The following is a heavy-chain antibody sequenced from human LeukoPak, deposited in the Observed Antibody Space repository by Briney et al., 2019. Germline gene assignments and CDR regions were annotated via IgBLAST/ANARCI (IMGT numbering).Heavy chain of an antibody. CDR1: GFTFISSA. D-gene: IGHD6-6*01. Sequence: GTSVKVSCKASGFTFISSAMQWVRQARGQRLEWIGWIVVGSGNTNYAQKLQERVTITRNMSTSTAYMKLSSLRSEDTAVYYCAAESSPAPFYYYGMDVWGQGTTVTVSS. CDR2: IVVGSGNT. J-gene: IGHJ6*02. V-gene: IGHV1-58*02. CDR3: AAESSPAPFYYYGMDV.